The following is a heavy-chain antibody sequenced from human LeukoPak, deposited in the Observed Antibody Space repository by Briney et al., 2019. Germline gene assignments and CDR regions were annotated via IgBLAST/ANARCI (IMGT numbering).Heavy chain of an antibody. V-gene: IGHV5-51*01. Sequence: GESLKISCKGSGYSFTSYWIGLDRQVPGKGLEWMGIIYPGDSDTRYSTSFQGQVTISADKSISTAYLQWSSLKASDTAMYYCARRAERDGYSRCDFDYWGQRTLVTVSS. CDR2: IYPGDSDT. CDR1: GYSFTSYW. CDR3: ARRAERDGYSRCDFDY. D-gene: IGHD5-24*01. J-gene: IGHJ4*02.